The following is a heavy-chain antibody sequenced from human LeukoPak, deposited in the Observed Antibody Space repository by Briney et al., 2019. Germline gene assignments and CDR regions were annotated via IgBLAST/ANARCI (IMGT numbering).Heavy chain of an antibody. J-gene: IGHJ4*02. Sequence: GGSLRLSCAASGFTFSSYEMNWVRQAPGKGLEWVSYISSSGSTRYYADSVKGRFTISRDNAKNSLYLQMNSLRAEDTAVYYCARSVVAATETFDYWGQGTLVTVSS. CDR3: ARSVVAATETFDY. CDR1: GFTFSSYE. D-gene: IGHD2-15*01. V-gene: IGHV3-48*03. CDR2: ISSSGSTR.